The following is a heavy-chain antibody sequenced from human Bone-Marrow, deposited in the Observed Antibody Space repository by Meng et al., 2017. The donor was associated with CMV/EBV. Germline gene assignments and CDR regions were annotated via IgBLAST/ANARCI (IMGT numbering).Heavy chain of an antibody. V-gene: IGHV1-69*06. D-gene: IGHD6-13*01. CDR2: IIPVFGTA. CDR1: GGTFISYA. J-gene: IGHJ4*02. CDR3: ARDRYSSSWRLDY. Sequence: QVQLVQSGAEVKKPGSSVKVSCKASGGTFISYAISWVRQAPGQGLEWMGGIIPVFGTADYEQKFQGRVTMTTDTSTSTAYMELRSLRSDDTAVYYCARDRYSSSWRLDYWGQGTLVTVSS.